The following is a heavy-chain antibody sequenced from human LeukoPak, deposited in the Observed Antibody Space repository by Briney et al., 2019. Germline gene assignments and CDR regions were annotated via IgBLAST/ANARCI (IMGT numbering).Heavy chain of an antibody. V-gene: IGHV4-59*01. CDR3: ARSDTAPWGYFDY. D-gene: IGHD5-18*01. J-gene: IGHJ4*02. CDR2: IYYSGST. Sequence: SETLSLTCTVSGGSISSYYWSWIRQPPGKGLEWIGYIYYSGSTNYNPSLKSRVTISVDASKNQLSLKLYSVTAADTAVYYCARSDTAPWGYFDYWGQGTLVTVSS. CDR1: GGSISSYY.